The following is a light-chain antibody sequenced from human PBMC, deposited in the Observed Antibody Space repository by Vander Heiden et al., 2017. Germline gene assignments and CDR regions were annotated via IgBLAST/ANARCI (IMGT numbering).Light chain of an antibody. CDR1: TSNIGNNF. J-gene: IGLJ3*02. Sequence: SVLPQPPSVSAAPGQRPTISCSGSTSNIGNNFASWYSQVPGTAPKVLIYDTNKRSTGIPDRFSGSKSGTSATLGITGLQTGDEADYYCGTWDSSLSAMVFGGGTKVTVL. CDR2: DTN. CDR3: GTWDSSLSAMV. V-gene: IGLV1-51*01.